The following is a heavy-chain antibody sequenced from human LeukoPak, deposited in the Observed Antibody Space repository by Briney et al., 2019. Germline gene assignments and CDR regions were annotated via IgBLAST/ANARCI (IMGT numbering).Heavy chain of an antibody. D-gene: IGHD3-10*01. J-gene: IGHJ3*02. V-gene: IGHV3-7*01. CDR3: AAQYLPRRGVGDVFDI. Sequence: GGSLRLSCAASGFTFSNYWLSWVRQAPGKGLEWVANIKQDGSEKYYMDSVKGRFTISRDNGKNSLYLQMNSLRAEDTAVYYCAAQYLPRRGVGDVFDIWGQGTLVTVSS. CDR1: GFTFSNYW. CDR2: IKQDGSEK.